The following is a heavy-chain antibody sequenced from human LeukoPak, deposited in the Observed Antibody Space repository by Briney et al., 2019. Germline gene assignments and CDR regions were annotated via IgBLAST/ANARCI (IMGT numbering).Heavy chain of an antibody. V-gene: IGHV5-51*01. CDR3: ARVHYYETSDWGNYFDY. J-gene: IGHJ4*02. D-gene: IGHD3-22*01. CDR2: IYPGDSDT. Sequence: GESLKISCKGSGYTFTNYWIGWVRQMPGKGLEFMGIIYPGDSDTRYSPSFQGQVTISADKSISTAYLQWSSLKASDIAMYYCARVHYYETSDWGNYFDYWGQGTLVTVSS. CDR1: GYTFTNYW.